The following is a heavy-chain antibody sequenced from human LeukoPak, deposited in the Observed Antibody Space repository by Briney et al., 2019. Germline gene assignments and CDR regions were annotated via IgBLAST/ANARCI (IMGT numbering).Heavy chain of an antibody. CDR3: ARGHLLGDAFDI. Sequence: GGSLGLSCAASGFTFSSYWMHWVRQAPGKGLVWVSRINSDGSSTSYADSVKGRFTISRDNAKNTLYLQMNSLRAEDTAVYYCARGHLLGDAFDIWGQGTMVTVSS. CDR2: INSDGSST. D-gene: IGHD3-10*01. V-gene: IGHV3-74*01. CDR1: GFTFSSYW. J-gene: IGHJ3*02.